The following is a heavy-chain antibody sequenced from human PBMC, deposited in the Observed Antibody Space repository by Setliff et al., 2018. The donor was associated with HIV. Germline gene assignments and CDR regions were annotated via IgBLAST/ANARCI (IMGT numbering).Heavy chain of an antibody. CDR1: GGSISRGSYS. Sequence: SETLSLTCTVSGGSISRGSYSWGWIRQPPGKGLEWIGRIYTSGSTNYNPSLKSRVTISVDTSKNQFSLKLSSVTAADTAVYFCARQTYYYDNSGHNWFDPWGQGTLVTVSS. CDR3: ARQTYYYDNSGHNWFDP. CDR2: IYTSGST. V-gene: IGHV4-61*02. D-gene: IGHD3-22*01. J-gene: IGHJ5*02.